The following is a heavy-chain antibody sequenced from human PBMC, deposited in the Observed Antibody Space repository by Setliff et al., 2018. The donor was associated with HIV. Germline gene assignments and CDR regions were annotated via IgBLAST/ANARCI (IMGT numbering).Heavy chain of an antibody. CDR3: ARGPLLDYDILTGYYHDAFDI. CDR1: GYSFTTNW. V-gene: IGHV5-51*01. D-gene: IGHD3-9*01. Sequence: PGESLKISCKGSGYSFTTNWIGWVRQMPGKGLEWMGAICPGDSDTRYRPSFQGQVTISADKSISTAYLQWSRLKASDTAMYYCARGPLLDYDILTGYYHDAFDIWGQGTMVTVSS. J-gene: IGHJ3*02. CDR2: ICPGDSDT.